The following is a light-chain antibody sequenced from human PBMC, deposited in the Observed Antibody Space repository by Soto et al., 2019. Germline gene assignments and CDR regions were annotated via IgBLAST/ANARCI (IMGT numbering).Light chain of an antibody. CDR3: AAWDDSLNGYG. V-gene: IGLV1-44*01. J-gene: IGLJ1*01. Sequence: QSVLTQPPSTSGTPGQRVTISCSGSSSNIGSNTVNWYQHLPGTAPKLLIYSNNQRPSGVPERFSGSKSGTSASLAVSGLQSEDEADYYCAAWDDSLNGYGFGTGTKVTVL. CDR2: SNN. CDR1: SSNIGSNT.